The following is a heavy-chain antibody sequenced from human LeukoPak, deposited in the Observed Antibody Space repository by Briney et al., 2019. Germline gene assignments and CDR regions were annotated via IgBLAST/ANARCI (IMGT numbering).Heavy chain of an antibody. CDR1: GVSMSSYY. Sequence: SETLSLTGTVSGVSMSSYYWSWIRQPPGKGLEWIGYIYYSGSTNYNPSLKSRATISIDTSKNQISLKMPSVTAADTAVYYCAGSVAGTLSEHFQHWGQGTLVSVSS. J-gene: IGHJ1*01. CDR2: IYYSGST. CDR3: AGSVAGTLSEHFQH. V-gene: IGHV4-59*08. D-gene: IGHD6-19*01.